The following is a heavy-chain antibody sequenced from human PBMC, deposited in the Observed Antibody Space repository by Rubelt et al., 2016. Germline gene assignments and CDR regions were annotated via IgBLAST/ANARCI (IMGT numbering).Heavy chain of an antibody. J-gene: IGHJ3*02. CDR1: GGSFSGYY. V-gene: IGHV4-34*01. CDR3: AGAATIQQLMIAVDI. CDR2: INHSGST. Sequence: QVQLQQWGAGLLKPSETLSLTCAVYGGSFSGYYWSWIRQPPGKGLEWIGEINHSGSTNYNPSLKSRVPISLDTSKNQFSRKLSSVTAAYTAVYYCAGAATIQQLMIAVDIWGQGTMVTVSS. D-gene: IGHD6-13*01.